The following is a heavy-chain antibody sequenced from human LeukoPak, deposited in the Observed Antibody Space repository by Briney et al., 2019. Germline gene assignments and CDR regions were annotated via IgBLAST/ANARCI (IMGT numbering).Heavy chain of an antibody. J-gene: IGHJ4*02. CDR1: GFTFSSYG. Sequence: GGSLRLSCTASGFTFSSYGMHWVRQAPGRGLEWVAAIQYDGSIEYYADSVKGRFTISRDQSKNTLFLQVNSLRAEDTAVYYCARDSCGSPSCFDYWGQGTLITVSS. CDR3: ARDSCGSPSCFDY. CDR2: IQYDGSIE. V-gene: IGHV3-33*01. D-gene: IGHD2-2*01.